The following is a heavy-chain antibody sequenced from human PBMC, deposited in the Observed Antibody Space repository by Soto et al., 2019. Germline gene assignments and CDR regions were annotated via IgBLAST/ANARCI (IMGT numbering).Heavy chain of an antibody. Sequence: SVKVSCKASGGTFSSYAISWVRQAPGQGLEWMGGIIPIFGTANYAQKFQGRVTITADESTSTAYMELSSLRSEDTAVYYSARDRGAFWSGQELYGMDVWGQGTTVTVSS. D-gene: IGHD3-3*01. CDR2: IIPIFGTA. V-gene: IGHV1-69*13. J-gene: IGHJ6*02. CDR3: ARDRGAFWSGQELYGMDV. CDR1: GGTFSSYA.